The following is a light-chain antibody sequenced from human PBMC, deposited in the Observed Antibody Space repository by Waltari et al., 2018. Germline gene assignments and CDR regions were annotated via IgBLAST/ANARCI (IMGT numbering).Light chain of an antibody. Sequence: QSVLTQPPSTSGTPGQTVTISCSGSTSNIGTNTVTWYQPFPGTAPKVLVFANYHRPSGVPDRFSASKSGTSASLVISGLQSEDEGDYFCATWDDSLVGRVFGRGTKLTVL. CDR3: ATWDDSLVGRV. V-gene: IGLV1-44*01. J-gene: IGLJ2*01. CDR2: ANY. CDR1: TSNIGTNT.